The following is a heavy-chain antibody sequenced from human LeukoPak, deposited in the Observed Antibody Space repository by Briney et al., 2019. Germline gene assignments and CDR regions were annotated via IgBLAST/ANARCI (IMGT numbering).Heavy chain of an antibody. J-gene: IGHJ5*02. D-gene: IGHD2-2*01. Sequence: PSETLSLTCTVSGGSISSYYWSWIRQPPGKGLEWIGYIYTSGSTNYNPSLKSRVTISVDTSKNQFSLKLSSVTAADTAVYYCARRDAYCSSTSCYGNWFDPWGQGTLVTVSS. CDR1: GGSISSYY. V-gene: IGHV4-4*09. CDR2: IYTSGST. CDR3: ARRDAYCSSTSCYGNWFDP.